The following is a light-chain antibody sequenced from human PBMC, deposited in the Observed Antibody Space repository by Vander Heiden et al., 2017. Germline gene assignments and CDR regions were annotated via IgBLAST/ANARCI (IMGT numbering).Light chain of an antibody. CDR1: QSISIY. CDR2: AAS. CDR3: QQSYIIPRT. J-gene: IGKJ1*01. Sequence: DIQMTQSPSSLSASVGDRVTITCRASQSISIYLNWYQQKPGKAPKLLIYAASSLQSGVPSRFSGSGSGTDCTLTISSLQPEDFATYYCQQSYIIPRTFGQGTTVEIK. V-gene: IGKV1-39*01.